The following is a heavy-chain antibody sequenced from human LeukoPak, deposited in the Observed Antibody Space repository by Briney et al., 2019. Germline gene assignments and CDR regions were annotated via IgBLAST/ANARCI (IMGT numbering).Heavy chain of an antibody. V-gene: IGHV1-24*01. Sequence: ASVKVSCKVSGYTLTELSMHWVRQAPGKGLEWMGGFDPEDGETIYAQKFQGRVTMTEDTSTDTAYMELSSLRSEDPAVYYCARGTGSYPSPMVFDDWGQGTLVTVSS. CDR1: GYTLTELS. J-gene: IGHJ4*02. D-gene: IGHD1-26*01. CDR3: ARGTGSYPSPMVFDD. CDR2: FDPEDGET.